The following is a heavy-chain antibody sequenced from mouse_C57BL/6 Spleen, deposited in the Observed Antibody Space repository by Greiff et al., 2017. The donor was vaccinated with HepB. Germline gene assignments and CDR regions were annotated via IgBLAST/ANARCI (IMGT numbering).Heavy chain of an antibody. CDR1: GYTFTSYW. Sequence: VQLQQSGAELVMPGASVKLSCKASGYTFTSYWMHWVKQRPGQGLEWIGEIDPSDSYTNYNQKFKGKSTLTVDKSSSTAYMQLSSLTSEDSAVYYCARPTVVGRGYAMDYWGQGTSVTVSS. D-gene: IGHD1-1*01. CDR2: IDPSDSYT. V-gene: IGHV1-69*01. J-gene: IGHJ4*01. CDR3: ARPTVVGRGYAMDY.